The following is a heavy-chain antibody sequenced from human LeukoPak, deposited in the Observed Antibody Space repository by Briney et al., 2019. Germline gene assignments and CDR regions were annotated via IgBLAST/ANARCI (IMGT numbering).Heavy chain of an antibody. CDR1: GFTFSSYE. CDR2: ISSSSSYI. D-gene: IGHD1-26*01. J-gene: IGHJ6*03. V-gene: IGHV3-21*01. CDR3: ARDPYSGGYSSYYYYYMDV. Sequence: PGGSLRLSCAASGFTFSSYEMNWVRQAPGKGLEWASSISSSSSYIYYADSVKGRFTISRDNAKNSLYLQMNSLRAEDTAVYYCARDPYSGGYSSYYYYYMDVWGKGTTVTVSS.